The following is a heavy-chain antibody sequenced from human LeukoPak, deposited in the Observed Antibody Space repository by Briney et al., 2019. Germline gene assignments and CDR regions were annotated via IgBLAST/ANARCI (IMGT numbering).Heavy chain of an antibody. D-gene: IGHD3-22*01. CDR2: INPSGGST. J-gene: IGHJ4*02. CDR3: ARDGRKKRGYYDRSGSFPY. CDR1: GYTFTSYY. V-gene: IGHV1-46*01. Sequence: ASVKVSCKASGYTFTSYYMHWVRQAPGQGLEWMGIINPSGGSTSYAQKFQGRVTMTRGMSTSTVYMELSSLRSEDTAVYYCARDGRKKRGYYDRSGSFPYWGQGTLVTVSS.